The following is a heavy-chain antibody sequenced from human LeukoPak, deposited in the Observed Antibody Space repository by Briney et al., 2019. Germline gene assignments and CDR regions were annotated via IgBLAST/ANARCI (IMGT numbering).Heavy chain of an antibody. J-gene: IGHJ6*02. V-gene: IGHV6-1*01. CDR3: ARVASSNYYGSGSFYYYGMDV. CDR2: TYYRPKWYN. CDR1: GDSVSSNSAA. Sequence: SQTLSLTCAISGDSVSSNSAAWNWIRQSPSRGLEWLGRTYYRPKWYNDYAVSVKSRITINPDTSKNQFSLQLNSVTPEDTAVYYCARVASSNYYGSGSFYYYGMDVWGQGTTVTVSS. D-gene: IGHD3-10*01.